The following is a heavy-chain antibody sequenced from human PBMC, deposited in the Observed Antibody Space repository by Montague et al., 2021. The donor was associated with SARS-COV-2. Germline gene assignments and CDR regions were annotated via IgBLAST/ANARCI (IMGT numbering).Heavy chain of an antibody. V-gene: IGHV4-39*01. CDR3: ARLRGDYAGTYETFDI. J-gene: IGHJ3*02. CDR2: IYYSGST. D-gene: IGHD4-23*01. Sequence: SETLSLTCTVSGGSISSRSYYWGWIRQPPGKGLEWIGSIYYSGSTYYNPSLKSRVTISVDTSKNQFSLKLSSVTAADTAVYYCARLRGDYAGTYETFDIWGQGTMVTVSS. CDR1: GGSISSRSYY.